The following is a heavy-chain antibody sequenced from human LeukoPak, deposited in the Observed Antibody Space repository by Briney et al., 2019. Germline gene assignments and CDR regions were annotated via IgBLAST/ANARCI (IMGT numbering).Heavy chain of an antibody. V-gene: IGHV3-48*02. CDR1: GVIFSSDS. J-gene: IGHJ4*02. CDR2: SSHRCDTL. D-gene: IGHD4-17*01. Sequence: GGSLRLSCAASGVIFSSDSMNCVRGAPGEGLEWGACSSHRCDTLHLAAAARGPFTLSRDNAMSSLHLQMNSLRDDDTAVYYCARGETAVTSFLHFWGQGTLVTVSS. CDR3: ARGETAVTSFLHF.